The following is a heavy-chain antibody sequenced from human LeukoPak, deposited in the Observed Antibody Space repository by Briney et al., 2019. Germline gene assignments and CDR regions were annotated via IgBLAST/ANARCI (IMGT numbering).Heavy chain of an antibody. V-gene: IGHV3-11*01. D-gene: IGHD6-25*01. CDR2: IIGTGSRT. CDR3: ARSTVTAAGALDY. Sequence: GGSLRLSCVASGLSFSDRHMTWIRQAPGKGLEWVSYIIGTGSRTYYGDAGKGRFTISRDNAKRLVDLQMNSLRADDTAIYYCARSTVTAAGALDYWGQGILVTVSS. CDR1: GLSFSDRH. J-gene: IGHJ4*02.